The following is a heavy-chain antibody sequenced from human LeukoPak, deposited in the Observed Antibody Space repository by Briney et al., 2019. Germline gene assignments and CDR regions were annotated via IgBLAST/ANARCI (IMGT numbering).Heavy chain of an antibody. CDR1: GYTFTGYY. D-gene: IGHD3-3*01. Sequence: ASVKVSCKASGYTFTGYYMHWVRQAPGQGLEWMGWINPNSGGTNYAQKFQGRVTMTRDTSISTAYMELSRLRSDDTAVYYCASSITIFGSDAFDIWGQGTMVTVSS. CDR2: INPNSGGT. V-gene: IGHV1-2*02. J-gene: IGHJ3*02. CDR3: ASSITIFGSDAFDI.